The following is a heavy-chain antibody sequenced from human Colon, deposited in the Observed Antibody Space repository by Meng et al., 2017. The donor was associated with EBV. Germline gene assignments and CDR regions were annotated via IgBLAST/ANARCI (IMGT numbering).Heavy chain of an antibody. D-gene: IGHD2-2*01. CDR3: ARVRVIPAAVGFDY. V-gene: IGHV4-4*02. Sequence: SGPGVVGPAGTLSLTCAVSGGSISTSDGWSWVRQPPGKGLEWIGEIYRGGGTNYNPSFKSRVPISVDTSNNHFSLKLSYVTAADTAVYYCARVRVIPAAVGFDYWGQGTLVTVSS. CDR2: IYRGGGT. J-gene: IGHJ4*02. CDR1: GGSISTSDG.